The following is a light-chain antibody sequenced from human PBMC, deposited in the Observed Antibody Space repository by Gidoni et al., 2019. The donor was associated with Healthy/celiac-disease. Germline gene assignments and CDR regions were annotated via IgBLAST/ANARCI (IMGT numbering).Light chain of an antibody. J-gene: IGKJ1*01. CDR1: QSVSSN. CDR2: GAS. V-gene: IGKV3-15*01. CDR3: QQYNNWPLA. Sequence: EIVMTPSPATLSVSPGERATLSCRASQSVSSNLAWYQQKPGQAPRLLIYGASTRATGIPARFSGSGSGTEFTLTISSLQSEDFAVYYCQQYNNWPLAFXXXTKVEIK.